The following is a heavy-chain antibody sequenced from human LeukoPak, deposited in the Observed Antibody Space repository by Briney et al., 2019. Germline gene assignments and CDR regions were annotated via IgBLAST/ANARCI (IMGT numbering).Heavy chain of an antibody. CDR1: GFTFSNYA. V-gene: IGHV3-23*01. CDR3: AKGGGVTAYFDY. J-gene: IGHJ4*02. D-gene: IGHD3-3*01. Sequence: GGSLRLSCAAPGFTFSNYAMSWVRQAPGKGLEWVSAIRYSGVGTYYTDSVKGRFTISRDNSKNTLYLQMNSLKAEDTAVYYCAKGGGVTAYFDYWGQGALVTVSS. CDR2: IRYSGVGT.